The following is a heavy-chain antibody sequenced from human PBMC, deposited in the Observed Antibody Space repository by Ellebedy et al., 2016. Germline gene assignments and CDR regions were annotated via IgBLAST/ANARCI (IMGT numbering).Heavy chain of an antibody. J-gene: IGHJ4*02. V-gene: IGHV3-23*01. Sequence: GGSLRLXXAVSGFTFSRYAMHWVRQATGKGLEWVSGISGSGDSTCYADSVKGRFTISRDNSKNTLYLQMSSLRAEDTAVYYCARWAGYCSSTSCYNDYWGQGTLVTVPS. CDR1: GFTFSRYA. CDR2: ISGSGDST. D-gene: IGHD2-2*02. CDR3: ARWAGYCSSTSCYNDY.